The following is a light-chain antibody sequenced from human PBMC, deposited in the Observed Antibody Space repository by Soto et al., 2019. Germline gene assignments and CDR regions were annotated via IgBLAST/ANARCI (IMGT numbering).Light chain of an antibody. CDR3: QQYKNWPRT. CDR1: QSVDIN. CDR2: GAS. Sequence: EIVVTQSRSGLSGSPVERCTLSCRASQSVDINLAWYQQKRGQAPRLLIYGASTRATDMPGRFSGSGSGTEFTLTISSLQSEDFAVYYCQQYKNWPRTFGRGTKVDIK. V-gene: IGKV3-15*01. J-gene: IGKJ4*02.